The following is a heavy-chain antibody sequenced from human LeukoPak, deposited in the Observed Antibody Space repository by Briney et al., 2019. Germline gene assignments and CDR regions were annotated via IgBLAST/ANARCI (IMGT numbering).Heavy chain of an antibody. CDR2: ISGSGHRT. V-gene: IGHV3-23*01. J-gene: IGHJ4*02. CDR3: AKDWGEYFDYVWGSFMSFDF. D-gene: IGHD3-16*01. Sequence: GGSLRLSCAASGFTFSSYGVSWVRQAPGKGLEWVSGISGSGHRTYYADSVKGRFTISRDNSKNTLYLQMNSLRAEDTAVYYCAKDWGEYFDYVWGSFMSFDFWGQGTLVTVSS. CDR1: GFTFSSYG.